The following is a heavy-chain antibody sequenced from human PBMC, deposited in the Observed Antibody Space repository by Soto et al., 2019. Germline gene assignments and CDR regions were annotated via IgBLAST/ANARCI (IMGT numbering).Heavy chain of an antibody. J-gene: IGHJ4*02. CDR2: IWYDGSNK. CDR3: AREPDWNDWFGFDY. D-gene: IGHD1-1*01. Sequence: QVQLVESGGGVVQPGRSLRLSCAASGFTFSSYGMHWVRQAPGKGLEWVAVIWYDGSNKYYADSVKGRFTISRDNSKNTLYLQMNSLRAEDTAVYYCAREPDWNDWFGFDYWGQGTLVTVSS. V-gene: IGHV3-33*01. CDR1: GFTFSSYG.